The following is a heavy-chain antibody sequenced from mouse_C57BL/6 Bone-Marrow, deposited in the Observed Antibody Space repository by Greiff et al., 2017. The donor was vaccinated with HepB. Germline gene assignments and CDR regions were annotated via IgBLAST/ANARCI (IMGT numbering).Heavy chain of an antibody. CDR3: TRGLLRFDY. CDR1: GYTFTDYE. CDR2: IDPETGGT. J-gene: IGHJ2*01. V-gene: IGHV1-15*01. D-gene: IGHD1-1*01. Sequence: QVQLKESGAELVRPGASVTLSCKASGYTFTDYEMHWVKQTPVHGLEWIGAIDPETGGTAYNQKFKGKAILTADKSSSTAYMELRSLTSEDSAVYYCTRGLLRFDYWGQGTTLTVSS.